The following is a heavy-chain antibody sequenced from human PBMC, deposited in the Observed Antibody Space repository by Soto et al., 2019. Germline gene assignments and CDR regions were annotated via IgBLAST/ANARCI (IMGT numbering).Heavy chain of an antibody. CDR2: IYYSGST. Sequence: PSETLSLTCTVSGGSISSSSYYWGWIRQPPGKGLEWIGSIYYSGSTYYNPSLKSRVTISVDTSKNQFSLKLSSVTAADTAVYYCARSYSSSWIYYFDYWGQGTLVTVSS. V-gene: IGHV4-39*01. J-gene: IGHJ4*02. CDR1: GGSISSSSYY. D-gene: IGHD6-13*01. CDR3: ARSYSSSWIYYFDY.